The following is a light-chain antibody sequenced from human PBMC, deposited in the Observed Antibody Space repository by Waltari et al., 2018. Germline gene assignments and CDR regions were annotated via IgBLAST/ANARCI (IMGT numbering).Light chain of an antibody. CDR2: NDN. J-gene: IGLJ3*02. V-gene: IGLV1-44*01. CDR3: AVWDDSLGGV. CDR1: NSNIGGNF. Sequence: QSVLTQPPSVSGTPGQRVTISCSGSNSNIGGNFVNWYQQLPGKAPKLPIYNDNPGPSGVPDRFSASKSGTSAALAITGLQSEDEADYYCAVWDDSLGGVFGGGTKLTVL.